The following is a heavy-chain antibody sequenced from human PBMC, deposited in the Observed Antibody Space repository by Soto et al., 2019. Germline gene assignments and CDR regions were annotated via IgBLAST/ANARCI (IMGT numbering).Heavy chain of an antibody. CDR1: GYTFTSNG. Sequence: QVQLVQSGAEVKKPGASVKVSCKASGYTFTSNGISWVRQAPGQGLEWMGWISAYNGNTNYAQKLQGRVTMTTDTPTSTAYLELRSLRADDTAVYYCARDLAYCGGDCYPIDYWGQGTLVTVSS. J-gene: IGHJ4*02. CDR3: ARDLAYCGGDCYPIDY. CDR2: ISAYNGNT. D-gene: IGHD2-21*02. V-gene: IGHV1-18*01.